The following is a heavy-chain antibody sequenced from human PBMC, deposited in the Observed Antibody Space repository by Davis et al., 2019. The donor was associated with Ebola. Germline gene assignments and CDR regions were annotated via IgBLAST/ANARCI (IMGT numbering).Heavy chain of an antibody. V-gene: IGHV3-7*03. CDR1: GFTFSSYW. CDR2: IKQDGSEK. Sequence: GESLKISCAASGFTFSSYWMSWVRQAPGKGLEWVANIKQDGSEKYYVDSVKGRFTISRDNAKNSLYLQMNSLRAEDTAVYYCAVVIDPIDYWGQGTLVTVSS. J-gene: IGHJ4*02. D-gene: IGHD2-21*01. CDR3: AVVIDPIDY.